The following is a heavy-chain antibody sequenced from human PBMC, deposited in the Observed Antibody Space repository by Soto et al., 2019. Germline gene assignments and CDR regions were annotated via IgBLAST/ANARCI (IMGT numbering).Heavy chain of an antibody. CDR1: GDTLTRYY. J-gene: IGHJ4*02. CDR3: ATGGGSSFFDY. CDR2: INCNSGDT. Sequence: ASVKVSCKLSGDTLTRYYIHWVRQAPGQGLEWMGRINCNSGDTKYAQSFQGRVTMTRDTSINTAYMELSRLRSDDTAVYYCATGGGSSFFDYWGQGILVTVSS. V-gene: IGHV1-2*06. D-gene: IGHD2-2*01.